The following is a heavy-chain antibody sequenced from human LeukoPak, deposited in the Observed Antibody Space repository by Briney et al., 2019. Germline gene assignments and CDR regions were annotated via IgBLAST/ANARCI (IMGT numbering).Heavy chain of an antibody. CDR2: ISYDGSNK. Sequence: GGSLRLSCATSGFTFSSYAMRWVRQAPGKGLEWVAVISYDGSNKYYADSVKGRFTISRDNTKNMLYLQMNSLRAEDTAIYYCVRVGTDSIGSYPDYWGQGTLVTVTS. V-gene: IGHV3-30-3*01. D-gene: IGHD3-22*01. J-gene: IGHJ4*02. CDR3: VRVGTDSIGSYPDY. CDR1: GFTFSSYA.